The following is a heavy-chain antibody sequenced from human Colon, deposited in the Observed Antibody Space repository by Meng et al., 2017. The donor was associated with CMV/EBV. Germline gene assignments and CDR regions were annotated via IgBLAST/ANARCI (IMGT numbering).Heavy chain of an antibody. CDR1: GYIFTTYS. Sequence: GGSLRLSCVASGYIFTTYSIHWVRQAPGKGLEWISYISGSSRDIYYADSVKGRLTISRDNAKNSVYLQMNSLRVEDPAVYYCTRDRFGMDVWGQGTPVTVSS. J-gene: IGHJ6*02. CDR3: TRDRFGMDV. V-gene: IGHV3-21*05. CDR2: ISGSSRDI.